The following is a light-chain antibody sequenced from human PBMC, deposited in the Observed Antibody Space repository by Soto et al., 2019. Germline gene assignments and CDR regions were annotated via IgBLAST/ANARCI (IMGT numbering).Light chain of an antibody. J-gene: IGKJ2*02. V-gene: IGKV1-5*03. CDR1: QSISSW. CDR3: HQYNSYLWT. Sequence: DIQMTQSPSTLSASVGDRVTITCRASQSISSWLAWYQQKPGKAPKLLIYKASSLESGVPSRFSGSGSGTAFTLTISRLQPDDFATYYCHQYNSYLWTFGQGTKLEI. CDR2: KAS.